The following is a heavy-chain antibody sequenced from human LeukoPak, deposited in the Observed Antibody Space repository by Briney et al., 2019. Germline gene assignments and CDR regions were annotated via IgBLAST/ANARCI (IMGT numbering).Heavy chain of an antibody. J-gene: IGHJ1*01. D-gene: IGHD3-10*01. Sequence: GASVKVSCKASGYTFTGYYMHWVRQAPGQGLEWMGWINPNSGGTNYAQKFQGWVTMTRDTSISTAYMELSRLRSDDTAVYYCARVARYYGSGSYSLQYWGQGTLVTVSS. CDR1: GYTFTGYY. V-gene: IGHV1-2*04. CDR3: ARVARYYGSGSYSLQY. CDR2: INPNSGGT.